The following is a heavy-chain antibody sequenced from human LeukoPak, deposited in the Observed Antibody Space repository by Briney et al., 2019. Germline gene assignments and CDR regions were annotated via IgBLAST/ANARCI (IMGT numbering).Heavy chain of an antibody. CDR3: AREGSYPRNGMDY. Sequence: SETLSLTYAVDCGSSSSYYWSWIRQPPGKGLEWIREINHSGSTNCNPYHKRRVTIAVDTSKSEFSLKLISVPTADTAVYYCAREGSYPRNGMDYRGQGTLVTVSS. CDR2: INHSGST. D-gene: IGHD3-16*02. V-gene: IGHV4-34*01. J-gene: IGHJ4*02. CDR1: CGSSSSYY.